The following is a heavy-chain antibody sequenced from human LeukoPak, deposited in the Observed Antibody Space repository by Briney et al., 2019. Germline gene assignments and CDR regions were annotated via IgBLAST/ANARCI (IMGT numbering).Heavy chain of an antibody. Sequence: ETLSLTCTVSGGSISSSSYYWGWIRQPPGKGLEWIGSMYYSGSTYYNPSLKSRVTISVDRSKNQFSLKLSSVTAADTAVYYCARLVAATGNFDYWGQGTLVTVSS. CDR3: ARLVAATGNFDY. J-gene: IGHJ4*02. CDR1: GGSISSSSYY. V-gene: IGHV4-39*07. D-gene: IGHD6-13*01. CDR2: MYYSGST.